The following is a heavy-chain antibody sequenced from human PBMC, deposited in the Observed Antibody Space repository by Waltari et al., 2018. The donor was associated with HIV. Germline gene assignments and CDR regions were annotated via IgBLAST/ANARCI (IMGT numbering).Heavy chain of an antibody. V-gene: IGHV4-30-4*01. CDR1: GGSIRTGHYY. Sequence: QVQLQESGPGLVKPSQTLSLTCTVSGGSIRTGHYYWRWIRQPPGKGLEWLGYIYYSGSTYYNPSLKSRVTISVDTSKNQFSLKLSSVTAADTAVYYCARVRGPYDSSGYFQYYFDYWGQGTLVTVSS. D-gene: IGHD3-22*01. CDR3: ARVRGPYDSSGYFQYYFDY. J-gene: IGHJ4*02. CDR2: IYYSGST.